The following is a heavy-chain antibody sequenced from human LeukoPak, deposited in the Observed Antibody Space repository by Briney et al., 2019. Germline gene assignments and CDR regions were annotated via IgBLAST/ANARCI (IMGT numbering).Heavy chain of an antibody. D-gene: IGHD5-24*01. CDR2: INPSGGST. Sequence: EASVKVSCKASGYTFTSYYMHWVRQAPGQGLEWMGIINPSGGSTSYAQKFQGRVTITADKSTSTAYMELSSLRSEDTAVYYCARDSSLRDGYNFPGYWGQGTLVTVSS. CDR1: GYTFTSYY. J-gene: IGHJ4*02. CDR3: ARDSSLRDGYNFPGY. V-gene: IGHV1-46*01.